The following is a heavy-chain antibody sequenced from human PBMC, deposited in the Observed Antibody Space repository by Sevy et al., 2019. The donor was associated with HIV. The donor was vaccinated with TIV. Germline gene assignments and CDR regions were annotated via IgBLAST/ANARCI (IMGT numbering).Heavy chain of an antibody. J-gene: IGHJ3*02. V-gene: IGHV1-69*11. CDR2: DTPIVGTT. Sequence: ASVKVSCKASGGTFTSYGLSWVRQAPGQGLEWVGTDTPIVGTTNYAQKFQGRITIAADESTSTAYMELSSLRSEDSAVYFCARLYHDGSAVQAFDIWAQGTMVTVSS. D-gene: IGHD3-22*01. CDR1: GGTFTSYG. CDR3: ARLYHDGSAVQAFDI.